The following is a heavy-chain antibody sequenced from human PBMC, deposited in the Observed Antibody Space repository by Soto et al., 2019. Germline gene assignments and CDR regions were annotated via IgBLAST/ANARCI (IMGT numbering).Heavy chain of an antibody. CDR3: ARDGVAGTPSFDY. CDR1: GYTFTTYA. CDR2: INAGNGNT. J-gene: IGHJ4*02. D-gene: IGHD6-19*01. V-gene: IGHV1-3*01. Sequence: ASVKVSCKASGYTFTTYALHWVRQAPGQRPEWMGWINAGNGNTKYSKKFQGRVTITRDTSASTAYMELSSLRSEDTAVYYCARDGVAGTPSFDYWGQGTLVTVSS.